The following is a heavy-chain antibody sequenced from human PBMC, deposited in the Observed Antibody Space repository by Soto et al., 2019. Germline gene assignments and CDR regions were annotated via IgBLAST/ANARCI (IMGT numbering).Heavy chain of an antibody. CDR2: IYYSGST. V-gene: IGHV4-39*07. D-gene: IGHD3-3*01. CDR1: GGSISSSSYY. J-gene: IGHJ5*02. Sequence: SETLSLTCTVSGGSISSSSYYWGWIRQPPGKGLEWIGSIYYSGSTYYNPSLKSRVTISVDTSKNQFSLKLSSVTAADTAVYYCARGFRIKILTNWFDPWGQGTLVTVSS. CDR3: ARGFRIKILTNWFDP.